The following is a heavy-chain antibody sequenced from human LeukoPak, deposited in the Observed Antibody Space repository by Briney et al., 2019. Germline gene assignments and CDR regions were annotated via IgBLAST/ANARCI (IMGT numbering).Heavy chain of an antibody. D-gene: IGHD2-15*01. CDR1: GGSISSYC. CDR2: IYYSGIT. CDR3: ARHSSVVVVAATPNFDY. J-gene: IGHJ4*02. V-gene: IGHV4-59*08. Sequence: SETLSLTCTVSGGSISSYCWSWIRQPPGKGLEWIGYIYYSGITNYNPSLKSRVTISVDMSKNQFSLKLSSVTAADTAVYYCARHSSVVVVAATPNFDYWGQGTLVTVSS.